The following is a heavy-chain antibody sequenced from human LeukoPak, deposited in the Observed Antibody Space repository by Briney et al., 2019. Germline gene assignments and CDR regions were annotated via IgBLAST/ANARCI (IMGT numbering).Heavy chain of an antibody. V-gene: IGHV3-15*01. CDR1: GFTFSNAW. J-gene: IGHJ6*02. CDR2: TTSKPEGGTT. CDR3: TTVDRVVSPSQFYGMDV. Sequence: NPGGSLRLSCAASGFTFSNAWMSWVRQAPGKGLEWVGRTTSKPEGGTTDCAAPVKDRFIISRDDSRNTLYLQMNSLKTEDTAVYYCTTVDRVVSPSQFYGMDVWGQGTTVTVSS.